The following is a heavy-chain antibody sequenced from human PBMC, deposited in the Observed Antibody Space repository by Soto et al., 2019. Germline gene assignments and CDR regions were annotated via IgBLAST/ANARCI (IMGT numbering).Heavy chain of an antibody. J-gene: IGHJ6*02. Sequence: TCTVSGGSISSTTYYWGWMRQPPGKGLEWIASFFIGGSTYYNPSLKSRVTISVDTSKNQFSLKLSSVTAADTAVYYCARDLWGYCGTDCYPLDVWGQGTTVTVS. D-gene: IGHD2-21*02. CDR3: ARDLWGYCGTDCYPLDV. V-gene: IGHV4-39*02. CDR2: FFIGGST. CDR1: GGSISSTTYY.